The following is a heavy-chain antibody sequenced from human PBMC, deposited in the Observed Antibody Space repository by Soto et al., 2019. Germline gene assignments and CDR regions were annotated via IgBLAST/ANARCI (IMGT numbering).Heavy chain of an antibody. V-gene: IGHV3-23*01. CDR3: AKDRTGTTCMDV. D-gene: IGHD1-7*01. J-gene: IGHJ6*04. Sequence: GGSLILSCAASGFTFSSYAMSWVRQAPGKGLEWVSAISGSGGSTYYADSVKGRFTISRDNSKNTLYLQMNSLRAEDTAVYYCAKDRTGTTCMDVWGKGTTVTVSS. CDR2: ISGSGGST. CDR1: GFTFSSYA.